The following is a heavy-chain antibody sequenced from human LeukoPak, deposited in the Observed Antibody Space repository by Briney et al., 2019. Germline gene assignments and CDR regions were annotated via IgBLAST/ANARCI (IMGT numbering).Heavy chain of an antibody. CDR3: ARHRSRLLHGMDV. J-gene: IGHJ6*02. V-gene: IGHV4-59*08. D-gene: IGHD3-22*01. Sequence: PSETLSLTCSVSGGAIDNYYWSWIRQPPGKGLEWIGYIYYSGTTHYNPSFKSRVTMSVDTSKNQFSLKLSSVTAADTAVYYCARHRSRLLHGMDVWGQGTTVTVSS. CDR2: IYYSGTT. CDR1: GGAIDNYY.